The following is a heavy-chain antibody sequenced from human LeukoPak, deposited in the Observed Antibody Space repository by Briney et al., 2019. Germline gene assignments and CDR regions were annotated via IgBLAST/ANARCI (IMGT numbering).Heavy chain of an antibody. CDR2: ISSSSSYI. V-gene: IGHV3-21*01. CDR1: GFTFSSYS. Sequence: GRSLRLSCAASGFTFSSYSMNWVRQAPGKGLEWVSSISSSSSYIYYADSVKGRFTISRDNAKNSLYLQMNSLRAEDTAVYYCARVDTGTTIDYWGQGTLVTVSS. J-gene: IGHJ4*02. D-gene: IGHD1-1*01. CDR3: ARVDTGTTIDY.